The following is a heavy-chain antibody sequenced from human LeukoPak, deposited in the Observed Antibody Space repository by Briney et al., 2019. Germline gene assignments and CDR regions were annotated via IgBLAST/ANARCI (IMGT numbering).Heavy chain of an antibody. Sequence: SETLSLTCAVSGGSINSNNWWSWVRQPPEKGLEWIGEIFHSGGTNYNPSLKSRVTISADKPKNQFSLKLSSVTAADTAVYYCARPGRRASYGGTFDYWGQGTLVTVSS. J-gene: IGHJ4*02. CDR2: IFHSGGT. CDR1: GGSINSNNW. V-gene: IGHV4-4*02. CDR3: ARPGRRASYGGTFDY. D-gene: IGHD4-23*01.